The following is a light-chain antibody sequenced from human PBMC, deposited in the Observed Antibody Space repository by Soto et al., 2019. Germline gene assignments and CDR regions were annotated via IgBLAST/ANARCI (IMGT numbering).Light chain of an antibody. CDR2: EVN. J-gene: IGLJ1*01. CDR1: SSDVGGYNY. CDR3: TSYAGGDNV. Sequence: QSALTQPPSASGSPGQSVTISCTGTSSDVGGYNYVSWYQQHPGKVPKLMVYEVNKRPSGVPDRFSGSKSGNTASLTVSGLQDEDEADCSCTSYAGGDNVFGTGTKLTVL. V-gene: IGLV2-8*01.